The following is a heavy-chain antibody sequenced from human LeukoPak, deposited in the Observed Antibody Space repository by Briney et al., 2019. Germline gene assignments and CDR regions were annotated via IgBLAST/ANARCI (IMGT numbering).Heavy chain of an antibody. CDR3: AREAYGDDRGWFDP. D-gene: IGHD4-17*01. Sequence: SETLSLTCTVSGGSISSYYWSWIRQPAGKGLEWIGRIYTSGSTNYNPSLKSRVTMSVDTSKNQFSLKLISVTAADTAVYYCAREAYGDDRGWFDPWGQGTLVTVSS. J-gene: IGHJ5*02. CDR2: IYTSGST. CDR1: GGSISSYY. V-gene: IGHV4-4*07.